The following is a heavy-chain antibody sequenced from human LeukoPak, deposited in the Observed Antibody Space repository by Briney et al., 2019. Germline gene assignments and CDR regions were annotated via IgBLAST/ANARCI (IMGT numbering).Heavy chain of an antibody. CDR2: IHFTGTT. D-gene: IGHD2-2*02. J-gene: IGHJ3*02. V-gene: IGHV4-59*05. Sequence: SETLSLTCTVSGGSISSYYWSWIRQPPGKGLERIGSIHFTGTTYYNSSLQSRLTISVDTSKNLFSLKLTSVTATDTALYYCARQRDTASVGAFDTWGQGTMVIVSP. CDR3: ARQRDTASVGAFDT. CDR1: GGSISSYY.